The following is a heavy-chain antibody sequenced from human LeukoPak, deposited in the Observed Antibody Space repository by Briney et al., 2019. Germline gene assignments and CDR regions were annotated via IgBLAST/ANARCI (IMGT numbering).Heavy chain of an antibody. J-gene: IGHJ4*02. CDR1: GFTFSSFV. CDR2: ISYDGSNK. Sequence: GGSLRLSCAASGFTFSSFVMHWVRQAPGKGLEWVAVISYDGSNKYYADSVKGRFTISRDNSKGTLYLQMSSLRDEDTAVYYCASAGSGLYWGQGTLVTVSS. CDR3: ASAGSGLY. V-gene: IGHV3-30*04. D-gene: IGHD6-19*01.